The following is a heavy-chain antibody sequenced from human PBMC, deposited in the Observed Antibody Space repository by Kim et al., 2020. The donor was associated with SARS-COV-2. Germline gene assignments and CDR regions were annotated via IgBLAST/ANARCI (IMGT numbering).Heavy chain of an antibody. V-gene: IGHV4-34*01. CDR3: ARRLSNTSGWGSHYCDL. CDR1: GGSFSGYY. Sequence: SETLSLTCAVYGGSFSGYYWSWIRQPPGKGLEWIGEINHSGRINYNRSLKSRVTISVDTSKNQFSLKLTSVTAADTAVYYCARRLSNTSGWGSHYCDLWGQGILVTVSS. CDR2: INHSGRI. J-gene: IGHJ4*02. D-gene: IGHD3-10*01.